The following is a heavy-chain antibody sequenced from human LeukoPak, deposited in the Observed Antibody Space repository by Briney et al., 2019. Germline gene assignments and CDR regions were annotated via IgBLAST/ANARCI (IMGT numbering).Heavy chain of an antibody. CDR2: INPNSGGT. Sequence: GASVKVSCKASGYTFTGYYMHWVRQAPGQGLEWMGWINPNSGGTNYAQKFQGRVTMTRDTSISTAYMELSRLRSDDTAVYYCARGDILTGYYRIPFDYWGQGTLVTVSS. CDR1: GYTFTGYY. V-gene: IGHV1-2*02. CDR3: ARGDILTGYYRIPFDY. J-gene: IGHJ4*02. D-gene: IGHD3-9*01.